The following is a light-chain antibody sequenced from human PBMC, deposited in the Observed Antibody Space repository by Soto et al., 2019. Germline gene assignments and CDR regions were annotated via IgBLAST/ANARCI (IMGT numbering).Light chain of an antibody. CDR1: QSLLHSNGYNY. Sequence: DIVMTQSPLSLPVTPGEPASISCRSSQSLLHSNGYNYLDWYLQKPGQSPQLLIYLGSNRDSGVHDRFSGSGSGTDFTLKISRVEAEDVGVYYCMQALQTPYTFGQGTKLEIK. V-gene: IGKV2-28*01. CDR2: LGS. CDR3: MQALQTPYT. J-gene: IGKJ2*01.